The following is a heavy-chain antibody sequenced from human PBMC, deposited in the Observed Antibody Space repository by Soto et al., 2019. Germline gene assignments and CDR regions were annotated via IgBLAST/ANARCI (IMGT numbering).Heavy chain of an antibody. D-gene: IGHD3-3*01. CDR1: GFTFTSSA. Sequence: QMQLVQSGPEVKKPGTSVKVSCKASGFTFTSSAVQWVRQARGQRLEWIGWIVVGSGNTNYAQKFQERVTITRDMSTSTAYMELSSLRSEGTAVYYCAAGGRFLEWLVGDAFDIWGQGTMVTVSS. J-gene: IGHJ3*02. V-gene: IGHV1-58*01. CDR2: IVVGSGNT. CDR3: AAGGRFLEWLVGDAFDI.